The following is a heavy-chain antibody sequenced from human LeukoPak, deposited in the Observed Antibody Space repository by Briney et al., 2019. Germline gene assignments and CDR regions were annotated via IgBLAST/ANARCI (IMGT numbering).Heavy chain of an antibody. V-gene: IGHV4-31*03. CDR2: IYYTGST. Sequence: TSETPSLTCTVSGASIISGGYYWSWIRQHPGKGLEWIGYIYYTGSTYYNPSLKNRLTISIDTSKSQFSLKLTSVTAADTAVYYCARDPIAYCGADCYSDWGQGTLVTVSS. J-gene: IGHJ4*02. CDR3: ARDPIAYCGADCYSD. D-gene: IGHD2-21*02. CDR1: GASIISGGYY.